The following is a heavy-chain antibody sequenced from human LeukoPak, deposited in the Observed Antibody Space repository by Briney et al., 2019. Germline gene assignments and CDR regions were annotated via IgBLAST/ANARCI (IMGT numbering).Heavy chain of an antibody. CDR1: GGTFGSYA. D-gene: IGHD2-2*01. CDR3: ARKGPAAMEPFDY. Sequence: SVKVSCKASGGTFGSYAISWVRQAPGQGLEWMGGIIPIFGTANYAQKFQGRVTITADESTSTAYMELSSLRSEDTAVYYCARKGPAAMEPFDYWGQGTLVTVSS. J-gene: IGHJ4*02. CDR2: IIPIFGTA. V-gene: IGHV1-69*13.